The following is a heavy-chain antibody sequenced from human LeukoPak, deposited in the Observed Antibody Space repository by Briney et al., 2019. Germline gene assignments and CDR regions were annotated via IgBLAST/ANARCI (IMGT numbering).Heavy chain of an antibody. Sequence: GGSLRLSCAASTFTFSSYAMNWVRQAPGKGLEWVSVISDSGSTAYYADSVKGRFTISRDNSKNTVYLHMNSLRSEDTAVYYCAKEGDFRPYYYYYMDVWGKGTTVTISS. J-gene: IGHJ6*03. V-gene: IGHV3-23*01. CDR2: ISDSGSTA. CDR1: TFTFSSYA. CDR3: AKEGDFRPYYYYYMDV.